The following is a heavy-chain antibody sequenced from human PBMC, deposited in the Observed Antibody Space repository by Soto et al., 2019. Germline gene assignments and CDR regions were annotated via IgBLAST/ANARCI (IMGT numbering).Heavy chain of an antibody. J-gene: IGHJ4*02. V-gene: IGHV1-58*02. Sequence: SVKVSCKASGFTFTCSVMQWVRQARGQRLEWIGWIVVGSGNTNYAQKFQERVTITRDMSTSTTYMELSSLRSEDTAVYYCAASITIFGVVFSESPYYFDYWGQGTLVTVSS. CDR3: AASITIFGVVFSESPYYFDY. CDR2: IVVGSGNT. D-gene: IGHD3-3*01. CDR1: GFTFTCSV.